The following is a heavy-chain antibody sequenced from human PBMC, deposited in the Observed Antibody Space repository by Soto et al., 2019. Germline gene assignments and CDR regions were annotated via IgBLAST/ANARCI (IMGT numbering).Heavy chain of an antibody. CDR3: AREGALKPFSS. J-gene: IGHJ5*02. Sequence: PGGSLRLSCVGSGFRFSDYPLNWVRQAPGKGLEWVSHISGSSIYIHYADSVRGRFTISRDNAKNSVYLQMDSLRVEDTAVYYCAREGALKPFSSWGQGALVTVSS. CDR2: ISGSSIYI. CDR1: GFRFSDYP. V-gene: IGHV3-21*01.